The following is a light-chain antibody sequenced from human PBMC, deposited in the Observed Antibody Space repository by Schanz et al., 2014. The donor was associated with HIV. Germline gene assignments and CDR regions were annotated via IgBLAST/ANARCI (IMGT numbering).Light chain of an antibody. CDR3: HQYGDSPYT. J-gene: IGKJ2*01. Sequence: EIVLTQSPATLSLSPGERATLSCRASQSVSRYLAWYQQKPGQAPRLLIYDAFNRATGIPARFSGSGSGTDFTLTISRLEPEDFAVYYCHQYGDSPYTFGQGTRLDI. V-gene: IGKV3-11*01. CDR2: DAF. CDR1: QSVSRY.